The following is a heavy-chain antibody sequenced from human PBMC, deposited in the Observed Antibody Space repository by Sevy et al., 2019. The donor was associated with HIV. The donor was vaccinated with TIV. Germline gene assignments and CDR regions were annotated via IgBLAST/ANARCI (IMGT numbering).Heavy chain of an antibody. CDR1: GYTLNEVF. D-gene: IGHD1-26*01. CDR3: ATGDTIVGGSDPQFDY. V-gene: IGHV1-24*01. CDR2: FDPEDGER. J-gene: IGHJ4*02. Sequence: ASVKVSCKVSGYTLNEVFMHWVRQAPGKGLEGMGGFDPEDGERIYAQEFQGRVTVTEDTSTDTAYMELSSLRSEDTAFYYCATGDTIVGGSDPQFDYWGQGTLVTVSS.